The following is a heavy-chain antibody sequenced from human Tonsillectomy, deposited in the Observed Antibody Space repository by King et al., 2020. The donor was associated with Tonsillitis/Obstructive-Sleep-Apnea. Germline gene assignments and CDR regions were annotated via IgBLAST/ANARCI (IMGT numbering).Heavy chain of an antibody. CDR2: ISSSSSYI. D-gene: IGHD1-26*01. CDR3: ARPRSGSYNPRYYYYYYMDV. CDR1: GFTFSSYS. Sequence: QLVQSGGGLVKPGGSLRLSCAASGFTFSSYSMNWVRQAPGKGLEWVSSISSSSSYIYYADSVKGRFTNSRDNAKNSLYLQMNSLRARDTAVYYCARPRSGSYNPRYYYYYYMDVWGKGTTVTVSS. V-gene: IGHV3-21*01. J-gene: IGHJ6*03.